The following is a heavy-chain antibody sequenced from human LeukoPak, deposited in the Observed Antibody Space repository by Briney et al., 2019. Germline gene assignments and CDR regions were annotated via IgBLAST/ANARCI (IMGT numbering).Heavy chain of an antibody. V-gene: IGHV3-21*01. Sequence: GGSLRLSCAASGFTFSSYSMNWVRQAPGKGLEWVSSISSSSSYIYYADSVKGRFTISRDNAKNSLYLQMNGLRAEDTAVYYCATGAFVLQAFDIWGQGTMVTVSS. CDR1: GFTFSSYS. CDR3: ATGAFVLQAFDI. J-gene: IGHJ3*02. D-gene: IGHD6-6*01. CDR2: ISSSSSYI.